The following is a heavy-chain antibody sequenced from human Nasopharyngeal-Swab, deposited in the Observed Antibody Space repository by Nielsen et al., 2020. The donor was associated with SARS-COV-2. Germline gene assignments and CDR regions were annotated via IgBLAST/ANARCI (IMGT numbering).Heavy chain of an antibody. CDR1: GYSFTGYY. D-gene: IGHD3-10*01. CDR2: LKPNSGGT. V-gene: IGHV1-2*02. J-gene: IGHJ3*02. CDR3: AREIYYGSGSYYVDDAFDI. Sequence: ASVKVSCKASGYSFTGYYLHWVRQAPGQGPEWVGSLKPNSGGTNYAQKFQGRVTLTLDTSINTAYMDLTSLRSDDTAVYYCAREIYYGSGSYYVDDAFDIWGQGTMVTVSS.